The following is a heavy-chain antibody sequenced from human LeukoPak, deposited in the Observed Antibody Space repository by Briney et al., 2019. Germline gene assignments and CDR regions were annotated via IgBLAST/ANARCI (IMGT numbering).Heavy chain of an antibody. CDR2: IYHNGNT. V-gene: IGHV4-38-2*02. CDR3: ASYKTYYDSSGNPFDY. Sequence: SETLSLTCTVFGSSINSVYSCGCIRQPPGKGVEWFGSIYHNGNTYYNSPLKSRVTISVHTSENQFSLKLSSVTAAATAMYYCASYKTYYDSSGNPFDYWGEGTLVTVSS. CDR1: GSSINSVYS. J-gene: IGHJ4*02. D-gene: IGHD3-22*01.